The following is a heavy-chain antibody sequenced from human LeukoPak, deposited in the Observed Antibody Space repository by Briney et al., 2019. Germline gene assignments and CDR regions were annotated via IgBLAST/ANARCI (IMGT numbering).Heavy chain of an antibody. J-gene: IGHJ6*02. CDR2: ISSSSSTI. CDR3: ARGDMVRGVQPRLLYYYYGMDV. Sequence: PGGSLRLSCAASEFTFSSYSMNWVRQAPGKGLEWVSYISSSSSTIYYADSVKGRFTISRDNAKNSLYLQMNSLRAEDTAVYYCARGDMVRGVQPRLLYYYYGMDVWGQGTTVTVSS. CDR1: EFTFSSYS. D-gene: IGHD3-10*01. V-gene: IGHV3-48*01.